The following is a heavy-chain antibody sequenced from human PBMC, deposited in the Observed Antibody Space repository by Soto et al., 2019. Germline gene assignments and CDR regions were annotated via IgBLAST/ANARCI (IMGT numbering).Heavy chain of an antibody. Sequence: QITLKESGPTLVKPTQTLTLTCTFSWFSLRDYAVGVGWIRQPPGKALEWLSFIYWNDNEYYSPSLRSRLTISKDTSKNQVVLTMTNMDPVDTATYYCAHGSGWLFDYWGQGTLVTVSS. CDR3: AHGSGWLFDY. J-gene: IGHJ4*02. V-gene: IGHV2-5*01. CDR1: WFSLRDYAVG. CDR2: IYWNDNE. D-gene: IGHD6-19*01.